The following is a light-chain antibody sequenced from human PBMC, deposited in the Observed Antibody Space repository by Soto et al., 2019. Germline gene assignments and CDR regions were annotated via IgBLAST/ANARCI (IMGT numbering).Light chain of an antibody. CDR3: QQYEKWPPT. V-gene: IGKV3D-15*01. CDR1: QSVSSN. Sequence: EIQMTQSPSTLSVSPGERATLSCRASQSVSSNLAWYQQKPGQAPRVLIYGASSRATGIPDKFSGSGSGTDFTLTISSLQSEDFAVYYCQQYEKWPPTFGQGTKVDI. CDR2: GAS. J-gene: IGKJ1*01.